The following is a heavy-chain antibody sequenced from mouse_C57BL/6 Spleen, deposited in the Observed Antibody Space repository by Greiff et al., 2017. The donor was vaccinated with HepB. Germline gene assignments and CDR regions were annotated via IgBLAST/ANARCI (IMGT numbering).Heavy chain of an antibody. CDR1: GYTFTSYW. D-gene: IGHD4-1*01. J-gene: IGHJ4*01. Sequence: VQLQQPGAELVKPGASVKMSCKASGYTFTSYWITWVKQRPGQGLEWIGDIYPGSGSTNYNEKFKSKATLTVDTSSSTAYMQLSSLTSEDSAVYYCARGDWDGGYAMDYWGQGTSVTVSS. V-gene: IGHV1-55*01. CDR2: IYPGSGST. CDR3: ARGDWDGGYAMDY.